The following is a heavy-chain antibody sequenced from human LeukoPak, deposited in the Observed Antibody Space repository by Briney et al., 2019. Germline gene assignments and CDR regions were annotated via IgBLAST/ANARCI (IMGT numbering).Heavy chain of an antibody. Sequence: GGSLRLSCVASGFTFSSYSMNWVRQAPGKGLEWVSSISSSSSYKYYTDSVKGRFTISRDNAKNSLYLQMNSLRAEDTAVYYCAKAFFSGSGGNHKHFDSWGQGTLVTVSS. CDR3: AKAFFSGSGGNHKHFDS. D-gene: IGHD3-10*01. V-gene: IGHV3-21*04. CDR1: GFTFSSYS. J-gene: IGHJ4*02. CDR2: ISSSSSYK.